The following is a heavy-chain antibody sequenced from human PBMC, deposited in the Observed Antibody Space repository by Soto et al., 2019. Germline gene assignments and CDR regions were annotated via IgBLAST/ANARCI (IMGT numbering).Heavy chain of an antibody. Sequence: EVQLVESGGGLAQPGGSLRLSCAASGFSLSSHSVNWVRQAPGKGLEWISYISGSSETKYNADSVKGRFTASRDNVKNVVYLQMNGLRDDDTALYDCARGTSLGYYSYGMDVWGQGTTVTVSS. CDR2: ISGSSETK. J-gene: IGHJ6*02. D-gene: IGHD3-10*01. CDR3: ARGTSLGYYSYGMDV. CDR1: GFSLSSHS. V-gene: IGHV3-48*02.